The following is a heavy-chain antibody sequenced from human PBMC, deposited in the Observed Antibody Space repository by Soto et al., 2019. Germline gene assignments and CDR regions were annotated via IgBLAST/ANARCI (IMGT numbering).Heavy chain of an antibody. CDR3: ARVRAAASFQYYYYGMDV. Sequence: QVQLVQSGAEVKKPGASVKVSCKASGYTFTSYGISWVRQAPGQGLEWMGWISAYNGNTNYAQKLQGRVTMTTDTYTSTAYMELRSLRSDNTAVYYCARVRAAASFQYYYYGMDVWGQGTTVTVSS. V-gene: IGHV1-18*01. D-gene: IGHD6-13*01. CDR1: GYTFTSYG. CDR2: ISAYNGNT. J-gene: IGHJ6*02.